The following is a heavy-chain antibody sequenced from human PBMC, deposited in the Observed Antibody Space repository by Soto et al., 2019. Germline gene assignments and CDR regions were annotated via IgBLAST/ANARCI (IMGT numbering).Heavy chain of an antibody. D-gene: IGHD3-16*01. Sequence: GPTLVNPTQTLTLTCTFSGFSLNTRDVGVGWIRQPPGKALEWLGVVYWDDDKTYSPSLKSRLTITKDTPKNQVVLRMTKMDPVDTATYYCAHCRGGVASFWGQGTLVTVS. CDR2: VYWDDDK. CDR3: AHCRGGVASF. J-gene: IGHJ4*02. CDR1: GFSLNTRDVG. V-gene: IGHV2-5*02.